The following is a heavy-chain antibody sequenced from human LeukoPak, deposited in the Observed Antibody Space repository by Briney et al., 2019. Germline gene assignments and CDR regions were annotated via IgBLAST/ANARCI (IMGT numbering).Heavy chain of an antibody. V-gene: IGHV4-59*12. Sequence: PSETLSLTCTVSGGSISSYYWSWIRQPPGKGLEWIGYIYYSGSTNYNPSLKSRVTISVDTSKNQFSLKLSSVTAADTAVYYCARSFTYYYDSSGYSGLPFDYWGQGTLVTVSS. J-gene: IGHJ4*02. CDR2: IYYSGST. D-gene: IGHD3-22*01. CDR1: GGSISSYY. CDR3: ARSFTYYYDSSGYSGLPFDY.